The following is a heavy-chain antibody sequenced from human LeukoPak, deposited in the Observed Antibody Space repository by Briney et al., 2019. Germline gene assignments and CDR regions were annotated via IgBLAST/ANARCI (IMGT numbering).Heavy chain of an antibody. CDR1: GYTLTELS. CDR3: ARGTALSSPLEY. CDR2: LNPKSGDT. D-gene: IGHD2-21*02. V-gene: IGHV1-8*01. Sequence: ASVKVSCKVSGYTLTELSMHWVRQAPGQGLEWMGWLNPKSGDTGYAQKFQGRVAMTRNTSISTAYMELSSLTSEDTAVYYCARGTALSSPLEYWGQGTLVTVSS. J-gene: IGHJ4*02.